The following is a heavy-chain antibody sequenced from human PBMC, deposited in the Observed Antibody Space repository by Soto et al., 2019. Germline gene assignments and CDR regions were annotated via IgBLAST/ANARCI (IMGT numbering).Heavy chain of an antibody. Sequence: QVQLVQSGAEVKKPGSSVKVSCKASGGTFSSYAISWVRQAPGQGLDWMGGIIPIFGTANYAQKFQGRVTITADESTSTAYMELSSLRSEDTAVYYCVRERQQPHFNEYYFDYWGQGTLVTVSS. J-gene: IGHJ4*02. V-gene: IGHV1-69*01. CDR3: VRERQQPHFNEYYFDY. CDR2: IIPIFGTA. CDR1: GGTFSSYA. D-gene: IGHD6-13*01.